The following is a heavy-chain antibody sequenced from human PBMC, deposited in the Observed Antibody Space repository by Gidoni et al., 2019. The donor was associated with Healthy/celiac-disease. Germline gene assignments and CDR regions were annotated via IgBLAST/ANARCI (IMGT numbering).Heavy chain of an antibody. V-gene: IGHV4-61*01. CDR2: IYYSGST. CDR1: GGSVLSGSYY. J-gene: IGHJ6*03. D-gene: IGHD6-19*01. CDR3: ARDEGAVAGTNYMDV. Sequence: QVQLQESGPGLVKPSETLSLTCPLSGGSVLSGSYYWCWIRQPPGKGLEWIGYIYYSGSTNYNHSLKSRVTISVDTSKNQCSLKLSSVTAADTAVYYCARDEGAVAGTNYMDVWGKGTTVTVSS.